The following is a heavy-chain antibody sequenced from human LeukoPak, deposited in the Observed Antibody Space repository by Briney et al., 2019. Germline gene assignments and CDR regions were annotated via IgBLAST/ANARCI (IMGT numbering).Heavy chain of an antibody. J-gene: IGHJ6*02. CDR3: ARHGLGYCSSTSCSDYYYYGMDV. D-gene: IGHD2-2*01. Sequence: GESLKISCKGSGYSFTSYWIGWVRQMPGKGLEWMGIIYPGDSDTRYSPSFQGQVTISADKSISTAYLQWSSLKASDTAMYYCARHGLGYCSSTSCSDYYYYGMDVWGQGTTVTASS. CDR2: IYPGDSDT. CDR1: GYSFTSYW. V-gene: IGHV5-51*01.